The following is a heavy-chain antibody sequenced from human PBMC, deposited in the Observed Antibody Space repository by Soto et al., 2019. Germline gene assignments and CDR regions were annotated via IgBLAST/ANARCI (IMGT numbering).Heavy chain of an antibody. CDR3: TAPRDEYGSGVSWFTYGMDI. CDR1: GFTFSDYA. V-gene: IGHV3-23*01. Sequence: GGSLRLSCLASGFTFSDYAMTWVRHVPWRGLEWVASLDGAGGSTYYADSVRGRFTISRDNSQNTLFLQMKRLTVDDTAIYYCTAPRDEYGSGVSWFTYGMDIWGQGTTVTVSS. D-gene: IGHD3-10*01. CDR2: LDGAGGST. J-gene: IGHJ6*02.